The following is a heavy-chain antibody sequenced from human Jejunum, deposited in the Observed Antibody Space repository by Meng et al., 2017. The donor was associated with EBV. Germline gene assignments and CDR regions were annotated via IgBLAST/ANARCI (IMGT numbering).Heavy chain of an antibody. CDR2: VDIDGTAT. CDR3: TRGAMGKFDP. J-gene: IGHJ5*02. D-gene: IGHD1-26*01. V-gene: IGHV3-74*01. Sequence: EVQLVESXXXXVXXGGXLRLCCAASGFTFTTYWMHWVRQAPGKGLVWVSRVDIDGTATTYADSVRGRFTVSRDNAKNTVYLQMNSLRAEDTAVYYCTRGAMGKFDPWGQGTLGTVSS. CDR1: GFTFTTYW.